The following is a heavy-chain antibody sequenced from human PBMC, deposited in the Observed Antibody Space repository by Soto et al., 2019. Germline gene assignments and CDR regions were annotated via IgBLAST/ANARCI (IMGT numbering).Heavy chain of an antibody. CDR3: ARARGARYFDY. J-gene: IGHJ4*02. Sequence: SETLSLTCTVSGGSISNNYWSWIRQPPGEGLEWIGYIYYSGSTYYNPSLKSRVTISVDTSKNQFSLKLSSVTAADTAVYYCARARGARYFDYWGQGTLVTVS. V-gene: IGHV4-30-4*08. CDR2: IYYSGST. CDR1: GGSISNNY. D-gene: IGHD2-15*01.